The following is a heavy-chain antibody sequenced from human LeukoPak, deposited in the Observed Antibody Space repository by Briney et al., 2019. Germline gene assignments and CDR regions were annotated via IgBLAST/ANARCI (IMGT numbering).Heavy chain of an antibody. V-gene: IGHV4-34*01. CDR2: TNHSGST. D-gene: IGHD1-26*01. CDR3: ARGGIVGATRFFNY. J-gene: IGHJ4*02. CDR1: GGSFSGYY. Sequence: SETLSLTCAVYGGSFSGYYWSWIRQPPGKGLEWIGETNHSGSTNYNPSLKSRVTISVDTSKNQFSLKLSSVTAADTAVYYCARGGIVGATRFFNYWGQGTLVTVSS.